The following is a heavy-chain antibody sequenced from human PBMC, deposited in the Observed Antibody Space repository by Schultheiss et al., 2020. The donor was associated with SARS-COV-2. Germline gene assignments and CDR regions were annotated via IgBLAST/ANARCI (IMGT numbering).Heavy chain of an antibody. CDR3: AKCASTVTILDAFDI. D-gene: IGHD4-17*01. V-gene: IGHV4-34*01. CDR1: GGSFSDYY. CDR2: INHSGTT. Sequence: SQTLSLTCAVYGGSFSDYYWSWIRQPPGKGLEWIGEINHSGTTNYNPSLKSRVTISVDTSKNQLSLKLSSMTAADTAVYYCAKCASTVTILDAFDIWGQGTMVTVSS. J-gene: IGHJ3*02.